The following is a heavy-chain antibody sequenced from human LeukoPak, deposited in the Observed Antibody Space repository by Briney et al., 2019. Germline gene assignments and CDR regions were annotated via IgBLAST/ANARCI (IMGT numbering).Heavy chain of an antibody. D-gene: IGHD6-13*01. Sequence: GGSLRLSCAASGFTFSNYWMSWVRQAPGKGLEWVANIEKQGGSEKYYVDSVKGRFTISRDNAKNSLYLHMNSLRAEDTATYYCARDRVWTVLYWGQGTLVTVSS. CDR2: IEKQGGSEK. CDR3: ARDRVWTVLY. V-gene: IGHV3-7*01. J-gene: IGHJ4*02. CDR1: GFTFSNYW.